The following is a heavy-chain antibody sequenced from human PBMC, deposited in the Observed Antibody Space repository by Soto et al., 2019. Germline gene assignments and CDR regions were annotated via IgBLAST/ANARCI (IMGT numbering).Heavy chain of an antibody. J-gene: IGHJ1*01. V-gene: IGHV3-30*18. CDR1: GFTFSSYG. CDR2: ISYDGSNK. CDR3: AKGQVTVVTPGYVHH. D-gene: IGHD2-21*02. Sequence: QVQLVESGGGVVQPGRSLRLSCAASGFTFSSYGMHWVRQAPDKGLEWVAIISYDGSNKYYADSVKGQTTISRDNSKNTFELQMSSLIAEDTALYSCAKGQVTVVTPGYVHHWCQGTLVTVSA.